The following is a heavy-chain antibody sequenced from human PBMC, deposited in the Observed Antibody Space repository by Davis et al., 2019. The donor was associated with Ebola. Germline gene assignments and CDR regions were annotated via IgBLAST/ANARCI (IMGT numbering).Heavy chain of an antibody. J-gene: IGHJ4*02. V-gene: IGHV3-30*02. CDR3: ARDMQGGSYFVFDY. CDR2: IRYDGSNK. CDR1: GFTFSSYG. D-gene: IGHD1-26*01. Sequence: PGGSLRLSCAASGFTFSSYGMHWVRQAPGKGLEWVAFIRYDGSNKYYADSVKGRFTISRDNSKNTLYLQMNSLRAEDTAVYYCARDMQGGSYFVFDYWGQGTLVTVSS.